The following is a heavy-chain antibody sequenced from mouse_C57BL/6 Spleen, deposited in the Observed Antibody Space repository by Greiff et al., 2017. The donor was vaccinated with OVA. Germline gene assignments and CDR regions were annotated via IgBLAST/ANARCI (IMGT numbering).Heavy chain of an antibody. CDR2: VYPYNGGT. D-gene: IGHD2-4*01. J-gene: IGHJ3*01. CDR3: ASSGGYDYWAWFAY. V-gene: IGHV1-36*01. CDR1: GFTFTDYY. Sequence: VQLQQSGPVLVKPGPSVKISCKASGFTFTDYYMHWVKQSHGKSLEWIGLVYPYNGGTSYNQKFKGKATMTADTSSSTAYLELNSLTSEDSAVYYSASSGGYDYWAWFAYWGQGTLVTVSA.